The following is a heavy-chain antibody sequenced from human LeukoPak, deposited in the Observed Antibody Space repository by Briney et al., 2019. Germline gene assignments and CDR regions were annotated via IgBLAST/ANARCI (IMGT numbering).Heavy chain of an antibody. Sequence: SETLSLTCTVSGVSISSYYWSWIRQPAGKGLEWIGRIYTSGSTNYNPSLKSRVTMSVDTSKNQFSLKLSSVTAADTAVYYCARSQSRPGAFDIWGQGTMVTVSS. D-gene: IGHD1-14*01. V-gene: IGHV4-4*07. CDR2: IYTSGST. J-gene: IGHJ3*02. CDR1: GVSISSYY. CDR3: ARSQSRPGAFDI.